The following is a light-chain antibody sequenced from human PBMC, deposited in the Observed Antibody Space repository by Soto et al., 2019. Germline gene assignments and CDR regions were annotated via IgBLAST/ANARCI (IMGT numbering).Light chain of an antibody. CDR3: SSYAGSDSHV. Sequence: QSVLTQPPSASGSPGQSVTISCTGTSSDVGGYNYVSWYQQHPGKAPKLMIYEVTKRPSGVPDRFSGSKSGNTASLTVSGLQAEDEADYYCSSYAGSDSHVFGPVTNLTV. J-gene: IGLJ1*01. CDR1: SSDVGGYNY. V-gene: IGLV2-8*01. CDR2: EVT.